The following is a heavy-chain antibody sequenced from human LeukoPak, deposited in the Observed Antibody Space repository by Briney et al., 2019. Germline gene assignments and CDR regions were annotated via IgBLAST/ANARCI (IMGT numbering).Heavy chain of an antibody. Sequence: GTSVKVSCKASGFTFTSSAMQWVRQARGQRLEWIGWIVVGSGNTNYAQKFQERVTITRDMSASTAYMELSSLRSEDTAVYYCARSIVGAQLYFDYWGQGTLVTVSS. CDR3: ARSIVGAQLYFDY. CDR1: GFTFTSSA. V-gene: IGHV1-58*02. D-gene: IGHD1-26*01. J-gene: IGHJ4*02. CDR2: IVVGSGNT.